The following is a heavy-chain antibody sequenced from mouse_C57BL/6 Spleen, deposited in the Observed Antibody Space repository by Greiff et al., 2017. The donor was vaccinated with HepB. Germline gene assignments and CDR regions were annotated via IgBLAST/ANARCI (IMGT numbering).Heavy chain of an antibody. CDR2: LCNDGIS. CDR3: ARQGTVVEAMDY. V-gene: IGHV2-6-1*01. CDR1: GFSFTSYV. Sequence: VKLMESGPGLVAPSPRLSITCTVSGFSFTSYVVHWFRQPPDKGLEWLVVLCNDGISTYNSALKSRLSISKDNSKSQVFLKMNSLQTDDTAMYYCARQGTVVEAMDYWGQGTSVTVSS. J-gene: IGHJ4*01. D-gene: IGHD1-1*01.